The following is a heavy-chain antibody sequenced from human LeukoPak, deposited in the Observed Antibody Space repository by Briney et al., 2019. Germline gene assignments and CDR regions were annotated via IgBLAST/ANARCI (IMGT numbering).Heavy chain of an antibody. CDR1: GFTFRSYW. V-gene: IGHV3-7*01. J-gene: IGHJ5*02. D-gene: IGHD1-26*01. CDR3: AKDQAGA. Sequence: GGSLRLSCAASGFTFRSYWMSWVRQAPGKGLEWVANIKQDGSEKYYVDSVKGRFTISRDNGKNTLYLQMNSLGAEDTAVYYCAKDQAGAWGQGTRVTVSS. CDR2: IKQDGSEK.